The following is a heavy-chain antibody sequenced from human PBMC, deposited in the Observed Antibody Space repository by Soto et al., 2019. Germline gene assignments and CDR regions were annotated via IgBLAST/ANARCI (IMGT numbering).Heavy chain of an antibody. CDR1: GGTFSSYA. D-gene: IGHD3-22*01. J-gene: IGHJ4*02. CDR3: ARDHGSYYDSSGYYAFDY. Sequence: SVKVSCKASGGTFSSYAISWVRQAPGQGLEWMGGIIPIFGTANYAQKFQGRVTITADESTSTAYMELSSLRSEDTAVYYCARDHGSYYDSSGYYAFDYWGQGTLVTVSS. V-gene: IGHV1-69*13. CDR2: IIPIFGTA.